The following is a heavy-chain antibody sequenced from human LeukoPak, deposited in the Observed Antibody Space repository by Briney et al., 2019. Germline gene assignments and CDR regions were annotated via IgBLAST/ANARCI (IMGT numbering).Heavy chain of an antibody. J-gene: IGHJ4*02. Sequence: GGSLRLSCAASGFTFSNAWMSWVRQAPGKGLEWVGRIQSKTDGGTTDYAAPVKGRFTISRDDSKNTLYLQKNTRKTEETAVYYGTTRRIGVATYFVFCGQGTLGTVSS. CDR3: TTRRIGVATYFVF. D-gene: IGHD6-19*01. V-gene: IGHV3-15*01. CDR2: IQSKTDGGTT. CDR1: GFTFSNAW.